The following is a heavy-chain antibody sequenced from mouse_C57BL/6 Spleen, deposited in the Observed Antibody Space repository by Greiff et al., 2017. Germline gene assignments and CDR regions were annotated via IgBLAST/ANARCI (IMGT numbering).Heavy chain of an antibody. CDR2: IDPEDGDT. Sequence: VQLKQSGAELVRPGASVKLSCTASGFNIKDYYMHWVKQRPEQGLEWIGRIDPEDGDTEYAPKFQGKATMTADTSSNTAYLQLSSLTSEDTAVYYCTTSYYGSSYDYWYFDVWGTGTTVTVSS. D-gene: IGHD1-1*01. CDR1: GFNIKDYY. V-gene: IGHV14-1*01. CDR3: TTSYYGSSYDYWYFDV. J-gene: IGHJ1*03.